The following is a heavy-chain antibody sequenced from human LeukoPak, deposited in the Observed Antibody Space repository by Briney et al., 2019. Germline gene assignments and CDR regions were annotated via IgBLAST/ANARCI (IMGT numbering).Heavy chain of an antibody. J-gene: IGHJ1*01. D-gene: IGHD3-22*01. CDR1: GYILTRYY. Sequence: ASVKDSCKASGYILTRYYMHWVRQAPGKELAWMGRINPNSGGTEYVQRFQGRVTMTRDTFISTAYMELSRLRSDDTAVYYCARGLDYYSNSSGYYYPPAYQYWGQGTLVTVSS. CDR2: INPNSGGT. CDR3: ARGLDYYSNSSGYYYPPAYQY. V-gene: IGHV1-2*06.